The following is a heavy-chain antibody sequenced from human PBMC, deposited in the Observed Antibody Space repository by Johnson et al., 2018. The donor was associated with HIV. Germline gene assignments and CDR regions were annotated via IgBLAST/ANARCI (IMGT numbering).Heavy chain of an antibody. CDR3: AKDGGRLRTDAFDI. CDR1: GFTFSSYG. J-gene: IGHJ3*02. Sequence: QVQLVESGGGVVQPGGSLRLSCAASGFTFSSYGMHWVRQAPGKGLGWVAVIWYDGSNKYYADSVKGRFTISRDNSKNTLYLQMNSLRAEDTAVYYCAKDGGRLRTDAFDIWGQGTMVTVSS. V-gene: IGHV3-33*06. D-gene: IGHD2-15*01. CDR2: IWYDGSNK.